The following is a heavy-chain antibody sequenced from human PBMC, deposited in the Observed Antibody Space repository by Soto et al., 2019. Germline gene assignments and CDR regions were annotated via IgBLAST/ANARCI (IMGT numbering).Heavy chain of an antibody. CDR1: VVTCSKYW. J-gene: IGHJ5*01. V-gene: IGHV3-74*01. CDR3: VRQTNW. CDR2: IKTDGSFT. Sequence: GGSLGLCCAASVVTCSKYWIHLVRQAPGKGLLWVSHIKTDGSFTRDAYSVKCGFTISRDNDRNTLYLQMNSLRADDTAVYYCVRQTNW.